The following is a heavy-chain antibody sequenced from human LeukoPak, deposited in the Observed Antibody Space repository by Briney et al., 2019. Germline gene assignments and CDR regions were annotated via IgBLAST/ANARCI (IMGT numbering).Heavy chain of an antibody. V-gene: IGHV3-23*01. CDR2: ISGSGGST. CDR1: GFTFSSYA. J-gene: IGHJ4*02. CDR3: AKARNVLRYFDWLPDY. D-gene: IGHD3-9*01. Sequence: GGSLRLSCAASGFTFSSYAMSWVRQAPGKGLEWVSAISGSGGSTYYAGSVKGRFTISRDNSKNTLYLQMNSLRAEDTAVYYCAKARNVLRYFDWLPDYWGQGTLVTVSS.